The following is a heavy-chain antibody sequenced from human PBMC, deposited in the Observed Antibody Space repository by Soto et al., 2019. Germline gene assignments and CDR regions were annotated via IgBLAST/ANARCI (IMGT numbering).Heavy chain of an antibody. CDR3: ARAMVRGVNFHYYCGMDV. CDR2: ISYSGSA. D-gene: IGHD3-10*01. CDR1: GGSISSGGYY. Sequence: SETLSLTCSVSGGSISSGGYYWGWIRQPPEKVLEWIGYISYSGSAYYNSSLKSRVSISLDTSKNLFSLKLNSVSAADTAVYYCARAMVRGVNFHYYCGMDVWGQGTKVTVS. J-gene: IGHJ6*02. V-gene: IGHV4-30-4*01.